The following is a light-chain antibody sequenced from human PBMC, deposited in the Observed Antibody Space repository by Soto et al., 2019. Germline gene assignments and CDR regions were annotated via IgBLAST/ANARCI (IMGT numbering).Light chain of an antibody. V-gene: IGLV1-40*01. Sequence: QSVLTQPPSVSGAPGQRVTISCTGGSSNIGAGYDVHWYHQLPGTAPKLLIYDNTNRPPVVPDRFSGSKSGTSASLAITGLQAEDEVDYYCQSYDRSMSGSRVFGTGTKLTVL. J-gene: IGLJ1*01. CDR3: QSYDRSMSGSRV. CDR2: DNT. CDR1: SSNIGAGYD.